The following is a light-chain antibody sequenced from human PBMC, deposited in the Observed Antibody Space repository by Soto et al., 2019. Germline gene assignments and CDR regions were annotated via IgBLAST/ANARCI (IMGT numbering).Light chain of an antibody. J-gene: IGLJ3*02. V-gene: IGLV8-61*01. CDR3: LLYLGGGIWV. Sequence: QTVVTQEPSFSVSPGGTVTLTCGLSSGPVFTSSYPNWYQQTPGQAPRTLIFYTNTRSSGVPDRFSGSILGDKAALTITGAQADDDSYYYCLLYLGGGIWVFGGGTQLTVL. CDR1: SGPVFTSSY. CDR2: YTN.